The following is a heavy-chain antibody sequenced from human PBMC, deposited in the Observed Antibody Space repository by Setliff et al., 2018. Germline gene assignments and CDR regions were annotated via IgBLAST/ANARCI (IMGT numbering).Heavy chain of an antibody. CDR3: ARVSGFLYVDV. V-gene: IGHV4-61*09. D-gene: IGHD3-3*01. J-gene: IGHJ6*03. CDR2: IYTSWST. Sequence: SETLSLTCTVSGGSISSGSYYWSWIRQPAGKGLEWIGHIYTSWSTNYNPSLKSRVTMSVDTTKNQFSLKLTSVTAADTAVYYCARVSGFLYVDVWGKGTTVTVSS. CDR1: GGSISSGSYY.